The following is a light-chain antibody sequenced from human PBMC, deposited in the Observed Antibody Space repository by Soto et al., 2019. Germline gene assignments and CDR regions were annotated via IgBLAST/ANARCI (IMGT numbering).Light chain of an antibody. V-gene: IGLV1-51*01. J-gene: IGLJ1*01. CDR1: SSNIGNNY. Sequence: QSVLTQPPSVSAAPGQKVTISCSGSSSNIGNNYVSWYQQLPGTAPKLLIYDNNKRPSGIPDRFSGSKSGTSATLGITGLQTGDEADYYCGTWDNSLSAGLFGTGTKLTVL. CDR3: GTWDNSLSAGL. CDR2: DNN.